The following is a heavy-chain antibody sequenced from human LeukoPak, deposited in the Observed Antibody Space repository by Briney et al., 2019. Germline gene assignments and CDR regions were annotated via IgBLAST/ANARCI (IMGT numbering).Heavy chain of an antibody. CDR1: GITLSDYY. CDR3: ARSLGGTALDY. CDR2: IRASGDHM. D-gene: IGHD1-26*01. Sequence: GGSLRLSCTGSGITLSDYYMTWVRQAPGKGLEGVSYIRASGDHMFYADSVRGRFTISRDTAENSLYLQMNSLSADGTAVYYCARSLGGTALDYWGRGTLVTVSS. J-gene: IGHJ4*02. V-gene: IGHV3-11*01.